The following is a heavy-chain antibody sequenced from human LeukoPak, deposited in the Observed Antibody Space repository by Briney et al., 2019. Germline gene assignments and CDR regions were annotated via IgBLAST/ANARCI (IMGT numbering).Heavy chain of an antibody. D-gene: IGHD3-22*01. J-gene: IGHJ4*02. CDR3: ARDRGEKYYYDSTFDY. CDR2: ISSSTTTI. CDR1: GFSFSSYS. V-gene: IGHV3-48*01. Sequence: GGSLRLSCAASGFSFSSYSMDWVRQAPGKGLEWVSYISSSTTTIYYADSVKGRFTISRDNAKNSLYLQMNSLRAEDTAVYYCARDRGEKYYYDSTFDYWGQGTLVTVSS.